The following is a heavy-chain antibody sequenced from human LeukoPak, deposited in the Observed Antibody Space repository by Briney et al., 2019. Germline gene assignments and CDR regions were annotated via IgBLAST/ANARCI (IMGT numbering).Heavy chain of an antibody. CDR1: GYTFTSYG. Sequence: GASVKVSCKASGYTFTSYGISWVRQAPGQGLEWMGWISAYNGNTNYAQKLQGRVTMTTDTSTSTAYMELRSLRSDDTAVYYCARERGFYDILTGYTSHFDYWGQGTLVTVSS. CDR3: ARERGFYDILTGYTSHFDY. V-gene: IGHV1-18*01. CDR2: ISAYNGNT. D-gene: IGHD3-9*01. J-gene: IGHJ4*02.